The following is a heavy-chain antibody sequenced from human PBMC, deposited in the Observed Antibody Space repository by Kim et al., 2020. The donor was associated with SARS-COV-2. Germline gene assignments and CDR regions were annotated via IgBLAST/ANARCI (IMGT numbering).Heavy chain of an antibody. Sequence: GGSLRLSCAASGFTFSSYGMHWVRQAPGKGLEWVAVIWYDGSNKYYADSVKGRFTISRDNSKNTLYLQMNSLRAEDTAVYYCARDGAVWAFDIWGQGTMVTVSS. J-gene: IGHJ3*02. CDR2: IWYDGSNK. V-gene: IGHV3-33*01. CDR1: GFTFSSYG. CDR3: ARDGAVWAFDI. D-gene: IGHD3-16*01.